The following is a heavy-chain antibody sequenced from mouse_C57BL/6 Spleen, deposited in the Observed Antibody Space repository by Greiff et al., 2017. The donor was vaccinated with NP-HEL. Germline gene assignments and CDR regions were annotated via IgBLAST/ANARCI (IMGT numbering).Heavy chain of an antibody. CDR2: IYPSDSET. V-gene: IGHV1-52*01. CDR3: ARGDGNYFDY. J-gene: IGHJ2*01. D-gene: IGHD2-1*01. Sequence: VQLQQPGAELVRPGSSVKLSCKASGYTFTSYWLHWVKQRPIQGLEWIGNIYPSDSETHYNQKFKDKATLTVDKSSSTAYMQLSSLTSEDSAVYYCARGDGNYFDYWGQGTTLTVSS. CDR1: GYTFTSYW.